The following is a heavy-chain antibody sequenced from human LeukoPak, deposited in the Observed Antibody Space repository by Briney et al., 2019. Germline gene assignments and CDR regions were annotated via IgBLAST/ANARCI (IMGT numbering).Heavy chain of an antibody. D-gene: IGHD1-26*01. Sequence: GGSLRLSCAASGFTFSSYAMSWVRQAPGKGLEWVSGISGSGGSGGSTYHADSVKGRFTISRDNSKNTMYLQMNSLRAEDTAVYYCAKAGSIKFDYWGQGTLVTVSS. V-gene: IGHV3-23*01. CDR2: ISGSGGSGGST. CDR1: GFTFSSYA. J-gene: IGHJ4*02. CDR3: AKAGSIKFDY.